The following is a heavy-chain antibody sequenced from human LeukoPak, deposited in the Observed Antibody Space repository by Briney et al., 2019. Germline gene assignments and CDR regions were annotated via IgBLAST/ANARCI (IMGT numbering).Heavy chain of an antibody. CDR3: ARDIDRGSSDY. D-gene: IGHD5-12*01. J-gene: IGHJ4*02. V-gene: IGHV3-49*03. CDR1: GFTFGDYA. Sequence: PGGSLTLSCILSGFTFGDYAMSWFRQAPGKGLEWVSFISSKTYGEIRDYGTPVKGRFTISRDDSKSIAYLQMNNLQIEDTAVYYCARDIDRGSSDYWGQGTQVTVSS. CDR2: ISSKTYGEIR.